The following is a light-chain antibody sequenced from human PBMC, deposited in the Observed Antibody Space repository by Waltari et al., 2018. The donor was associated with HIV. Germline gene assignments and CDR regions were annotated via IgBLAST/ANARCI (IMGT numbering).Light chain of an antibody. Sequence: QSVLTQPPSVSGAPGQRVTSSCTGSDSNIGAGDDVPRYQQLPGTAPKLLIYGNSNRPSGVPDRFSGSRSGTSASLAITGLQAEDEADYYCQSYDVTLSGPLVFGGGTKLTVL. J-gene: IGLJ2*01. CDR3: QSYDVTLSGPLV. V-gene: IGLV1-40*01. CDR2: GNS. CDR1: DSNIGAGDD.